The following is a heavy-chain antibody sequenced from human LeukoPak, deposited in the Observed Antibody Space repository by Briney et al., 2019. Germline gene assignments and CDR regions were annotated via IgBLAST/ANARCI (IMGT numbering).Heavy chain of an antibody. CDR3: ASYTLCSAHILF. D-gene: IGHD2-2*02. V-gene: IGHV3-21*01. Sequence: PGGSLRLSCAASGFTFSSNSMNWVRQAPGKGLEWVSSISSSSSYIYYADSVKGRFTISRDNAKNSLYLQMNSLRAEDTAVYYCASYTLCSAHILFWGQGTLVTVSS. CDR1: GFTFSSNS. CDR2: ISSSSSYI. J-gene: IGHJ4*02.